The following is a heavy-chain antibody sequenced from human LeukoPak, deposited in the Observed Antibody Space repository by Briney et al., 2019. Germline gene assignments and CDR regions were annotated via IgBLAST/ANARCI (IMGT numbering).Heavy chain of an antibody. CDR1: GFTFSSYW. CDR3: ARDRVVVVAALPYYYGMDV. CDR2: IKQDGSEK. V-gene: IGHV3-7*01. D-gene: IGHD2-15*01. J-gene: IGHJ6*02. Sequence: GGSLRLSCAASGFTFSSYWMSWVRQAPGKGLEWVANIKQDGSEKYYVDSVKGRFTISRDNAKNSLYLQMNSLRAEDTAVYYCARDRVVVVAALPYYYGMDVWGQGTTVTVSS.